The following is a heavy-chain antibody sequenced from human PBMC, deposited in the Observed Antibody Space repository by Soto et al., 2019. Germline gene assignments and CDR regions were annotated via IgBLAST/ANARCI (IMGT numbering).Heavy chain of an antibody. J-gene: IGHJ4*02. Sequence: QVQLVESGGGLVKPGGSLRLSCVASGFTFTDYYMTWIRQAPGKGLEWVSYISSTSRYTNYADAVKGRFTISRDDAKNPLYLQMNSLRSDDTAIDICARDRAGYSSGWDYWGQGTLVTVSS. CDR2: ISSTSRYT. D-gene: IGHD6-19*01. CDR1: GFTFTDYY. V-gene: IGHV3-11*05. CDR3: ARDRAGYSSGWDY.